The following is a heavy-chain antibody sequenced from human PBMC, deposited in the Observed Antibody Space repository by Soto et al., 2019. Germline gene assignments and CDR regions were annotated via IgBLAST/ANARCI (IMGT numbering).Heavy chain of an antibody. CDR1: GYTFTNND. CDR3: ARMESFGSLNWFDP. D-gene: IGHD5-18*01. Sequence: RASVKVSCKASGYTFTNNDVSWMRQATGQGLEWMGWMNPGSGDTGYPQKLQGRVTMTRDISIATVYLELNSLASEEEAIYYCARMESFGSLNWFDPWGQGTLVTVSS. V-gene: IGHV1-8*01. J-gene: IGHJ5*02. CDR2: MNPGSGDT.